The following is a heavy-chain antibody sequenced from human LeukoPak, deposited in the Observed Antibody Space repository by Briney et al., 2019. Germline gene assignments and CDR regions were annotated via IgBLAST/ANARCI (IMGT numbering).Heavy chain of an antibody. CDR2: INPNSGGT. CDR3: ARGHGSSGYYSGY. J-gene: IGHJ4*02. V-gene: IGHV1-2*02. Sequence: ASVKVSCKASGYTFTGYYLHWVRQAPGQGLEWMGWINPNSGGTNYAQEFQGRVTMTRDTSITTAYMELSRLRSDDTAVYYCARGHGSSGYYSGYWGQGTLVTVSS. D-gene: IGHD3-22*01. CDR1: GYTFTGYY.